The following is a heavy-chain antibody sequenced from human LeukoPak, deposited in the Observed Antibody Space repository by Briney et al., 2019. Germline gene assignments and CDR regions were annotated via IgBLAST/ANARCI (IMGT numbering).Heavy chain of an antibody. CDR3: AKDGDRPSPDRLTTARGYFDY. Sequence: PGGSLRLSCAASGFTFSSYAMHWVRQAPGKGLEWVAVISYDGSNKYYADSVKGRFTISRDNSKNTLYLQMNSLRAEDTAVYYCAKDGDRPSPDRLTTARGYFDYWGQGTLVTVSS. CDR2: ISYDGSNK. J-gene: IGHJ4*02. V-gene: IGHV3-30-3*01. D-gene: IGHD4-17*01. CDR1: GFTFSSYA.